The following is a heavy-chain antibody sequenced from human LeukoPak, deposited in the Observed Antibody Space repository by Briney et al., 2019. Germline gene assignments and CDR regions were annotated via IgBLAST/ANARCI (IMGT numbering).Heavy chain of an antibody. CDR2: VYYSGST. J-gene: IGHJ2*01. CDR1: GDSISSYY. V-gene: IGHV4-59*01. Sequence: PSETLSLTCTVSGDSISSYYWSWIRQPPEKGLEWIGYVYYSGSTNYNPSLKSRVTISVDTSKTQSSLKMNSVTAADTAVYYCARLQRITMAGPDYWYFDLWGRGTLVTVSP. CDR3: ARLQRITMAGPDYWYFDL. D-gene: IGHD3-10*01.